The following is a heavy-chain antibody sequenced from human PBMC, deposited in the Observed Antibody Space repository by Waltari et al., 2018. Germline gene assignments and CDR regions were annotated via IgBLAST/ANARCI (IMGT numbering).Heavy chain of an antibody. Sequence: QVQLQESGPGLVKPSEPLSLTCAVSGYSISSGSSWGWIRQPPGKGLEWIGSIYHSGSTYYNPSLKSRVTISVDTSKNQFSLKLSSVTAADTAVYYCASSAYYYGSHPIDYWGQGTLVTVSS. CDR3: ASSAYYYGSHPIDY. V-gene: IGHV4-38-2*01. CDR2: IYHSGST. J-gene: IGHJ4*02. D-gene: IGHD3-10*01. CDR1: GYSISSGSS.